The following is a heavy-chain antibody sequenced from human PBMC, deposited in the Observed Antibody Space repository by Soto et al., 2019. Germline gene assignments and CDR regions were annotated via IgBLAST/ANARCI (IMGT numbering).Heavy chain of an antibody. CDR2: IDPSDSYT. Sequence: GEPLKISCKGSGYSFTSYWISWVRQMPGKGLEWMGRIDPSDSYTNYSPSFQGHVTISADKSISTAYLQWSSLKASDTAMYYCARRPRMDCSSTSCYSYYYYYGMDVWGQGTTVTVSS. D-gene: IGHD2-2*01. V-gene: IGHV5-10-1*01. J-gene: IGHJ6*02. CDR1: GYSFTSYW. CDR3: ARRPRMDCSSTSCYSYYYYYGMDV.